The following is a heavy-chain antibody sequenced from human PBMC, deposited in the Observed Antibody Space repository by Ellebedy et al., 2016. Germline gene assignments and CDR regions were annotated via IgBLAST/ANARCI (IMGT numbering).Heavy chain of an antibody. CDR1: GYTFTNYA. CDR2: INAGNGNI. D-gene: IGHD5-18*01. V-gene: IGHV1-3*01. CDR3: VRDPSGSSYGP. Sequence: ASVKVSCKASGYTFTNYAMHWVRQAPGQRLEWMGWINAGNGNIEYSQNFQGRVTITRDTSANTAYMELSSLRSEDTAVYYCVRDPSGSSYGPWGQGTLVTVSS. J-gene: IGHJ4*02.